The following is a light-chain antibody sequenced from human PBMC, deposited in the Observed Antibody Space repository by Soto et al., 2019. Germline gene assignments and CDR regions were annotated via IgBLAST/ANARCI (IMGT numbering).Light chain of an antibody. CDR1: QSVSTY. CDR3: QHRSDWPLT. V-gene: IGKV3-11*01. Sequence: EIVLTQSPATLSLSPGERATLSCRSSQSVSTYLAWYQQKPGQAPRLLIYDASNRATGIPARFSGSGSGTDFTLTISSLEPEDFAVYYCQHRSDWPLTFGGGTKVEIK. CDR2: DAS. J-gene: IGKJ4*01.